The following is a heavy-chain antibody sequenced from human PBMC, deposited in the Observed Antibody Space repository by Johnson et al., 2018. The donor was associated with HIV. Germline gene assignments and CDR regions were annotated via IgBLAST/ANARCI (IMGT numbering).Heavy chain of an antibody. D-gene: IGHD3-22*01. J-gene: IGHJ3*02. V-gene: IGHV3-30-3*01. CDR2: ISYDGSNK. CDR1: GFTFSSYT. CDR3: ASQMIALDAFDI. Sequence: QVHLVESGGGVVQPGRSLRLSCAASGFTFSSYTMHWVRQAPGKGLEWVAVISYDGSNKYYADSVKGRFTISRDNSKNTLYLQMNSLRAEDTAVYYCASQMIALDAFDIWGQGTMVTVSS.